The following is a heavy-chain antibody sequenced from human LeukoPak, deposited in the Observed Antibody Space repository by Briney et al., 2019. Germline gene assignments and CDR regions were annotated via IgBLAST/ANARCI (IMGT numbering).Heavy chain of an antibody. D-gene: IGHD3-3*01. CDR3: ARNGRFDYDFPSGDFDY. CDR1: GYTFTSYG. J-gene: IGHJ4*02. V-gene: IGHV1-18*01. CDR2: ISAYNGNT. Sequence: GASVKVSCKASGYTFTSYGISWVRQAPGQGLEWMGWISAYNGNTNYAQKLQGRVTMTPDTSTSTAYMELRSLRSDDTAVYYCARNGRFDYDFPSGDFDYWGQGTLVTVSS.